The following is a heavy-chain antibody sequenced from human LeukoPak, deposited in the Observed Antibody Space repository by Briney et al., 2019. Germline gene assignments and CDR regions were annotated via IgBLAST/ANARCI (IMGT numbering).Heavy chain of an antibody. CDR2: IIPIFGTA. CDR3: ARGSSFWSGYNYYYYYMDV. J-gene: IGHJ6*03. CDR1: GYTFTSYA. D-gene: IGHD3-3*01. V-gene: IGHV1-69*05. Sequence: SVKVSCKASGYTFTSYAISWVRQAPGPGLEWMGGIIPIFGTANYAQKFQGRVTITTDESTSTAYMELSSLRSEDTAVYYCARGSSFWSGYNYYYYYMDVWGKGTTVTVSS.